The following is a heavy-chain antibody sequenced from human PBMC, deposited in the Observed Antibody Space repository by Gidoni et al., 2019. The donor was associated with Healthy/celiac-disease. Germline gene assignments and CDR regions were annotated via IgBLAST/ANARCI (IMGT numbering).Heavy chain of an antibody. CDR2: IYSGGST. CDR3: AREWAGYYYYGMDV. J-gene: IGHJ6*02. Sequence: EVQLVESGGGLIQPGGSLRLSCAASGFTVSSNYMSWVRQAPGKGLEWVSVIYSGGSTYYADSVKGRFTISRDNSKNTLYLQMNSLRAEDTAVYYCAREWAGYYYYGMDVWGQGTTVTVSS. CDR1: GFTVSSNY. V-gene: IGHV3-53*01. D-gene: IGHD6-19*01.